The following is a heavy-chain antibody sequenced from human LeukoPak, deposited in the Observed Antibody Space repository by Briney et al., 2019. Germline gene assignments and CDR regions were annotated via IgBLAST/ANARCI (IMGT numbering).Heavy chain of an antibody. V-gene: IGHV4-59*01. D-gene: IGHD1-26*01. CDR3: ASGSYAYYYMDV. J-gene: IGHJ6*03. Sequence: SETLSLTCVVYGGAFSGYYWSWIRQPPGKGLEWIGYIYYSGSTNYNPSLKSRVTISVDTSKNQFSLKLSSVTAADTAVYYCASGSYAYYYMDVWGKGTTVTVSS. CDR2: IYYSGST. CDR1: GGAFSGYY.